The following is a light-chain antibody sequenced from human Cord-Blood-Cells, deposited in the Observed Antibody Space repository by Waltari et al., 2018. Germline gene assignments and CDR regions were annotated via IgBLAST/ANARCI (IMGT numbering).Light chain of an antibody. V-gene: IGKV1-13*02. Sequence: AIQLTQSPSSLSASVGDKVTITCRASQGISSALAWYQQKPGKAPKLLIYDTSSLESGVPSRFSGSGSGTDFTLTISSLQPEDFATYYCQQFNSYPRTFGQGTKVEIK. CDR2: DTS. J-gene: IGKJ1*01. CDR3: QQFNSYPRT. CDR1: QGISSA.